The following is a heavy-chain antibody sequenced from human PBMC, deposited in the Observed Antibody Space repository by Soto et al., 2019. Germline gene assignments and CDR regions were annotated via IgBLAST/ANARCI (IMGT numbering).Heavy chain of an antibody. CDR2: IGASGDIT. V-gene: IGHV3-23*01. CDR3: AKDDFTDRGDDYFDY. J-gene: IGHJ4*02. CDR1: GFSFTNFA. D-gene: IGHD2-21*02. Sequence: GGSLRLSCAASGFSFTNFAMSWVRQARGKGLEWVAGIGASGDITWYADSVKGRLSISRDNSKNTLYLQLNSLRFEDTAVYYCAKDDFTDRGDDYFDYWGPGTLVTVLL.